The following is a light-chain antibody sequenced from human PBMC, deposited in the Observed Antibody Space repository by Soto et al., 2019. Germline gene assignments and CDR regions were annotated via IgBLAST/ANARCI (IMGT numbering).Light chain of an antibody. J-gene: IGLJ1*01. Sequence: QSVLTQPPSASGTPGQRVTISCSGSSSNIGSNTVNWYQQLPGTAPNLLIYSNNQRPSGVPDRCSASKSGTSASLAISGLQSEDEADYYCAAWDDSLNGPGYVFGTGTKLTVL. CDR2: SNN. CDR3: AAWDDSLNGPGYV. V-gene: IGLV1-44*01. CDR1: SSNIGSNT.